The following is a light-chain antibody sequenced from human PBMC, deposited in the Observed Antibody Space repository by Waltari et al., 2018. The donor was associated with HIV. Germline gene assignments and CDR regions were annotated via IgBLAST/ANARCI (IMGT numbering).Light chain of an antibody. CDR3: QHRDHWPPRCT. J-gene: IGKJ2*02. Sequence: EIVLTQSPATLSLSPGDTATLSCRASQSVNSYLAWYQKKPGQTPRLIMFDASNRAAGIAARFSGLGSGTDFNLTISSLEPEDFAVYYCQHRDHWPPRCTFGQGTKVEIK. CDR2: DAS. CDR1: QSVNSY. V-gene: IGKV3-11*01.